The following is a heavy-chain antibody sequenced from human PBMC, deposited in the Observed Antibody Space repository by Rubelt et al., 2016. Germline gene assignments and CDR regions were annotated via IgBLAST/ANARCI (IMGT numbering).Heavy chain of an antibody. CDR2: IKSKTDGGTT. CDR1: SNAW. Sequence: SNAWMNWVRQAPGKGLEWVGRIKSKTDGGTTDYAAPVKGRFTISRDDSKNTLYLQMNSLKTEDTAVYYCTTDLDYGFRGDYYGMDVWGQGTTVTVSS. CDR3: TTDLDYGFRGDYYGMDV. V-gene: IGHV3-15*07. J-gene: IGHJ6*02. D-gene: IGHD4-17*01.